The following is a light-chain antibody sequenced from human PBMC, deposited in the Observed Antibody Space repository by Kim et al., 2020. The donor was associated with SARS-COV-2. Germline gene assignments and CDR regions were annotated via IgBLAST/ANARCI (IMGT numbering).Light chain of an antibody. CDR2: TAS. V-gene: IGKV1-5*03. CDR1: QNIGVW. CDR3: QQYNSFWA. Sequence: DIQMTQSPSTLSASLGDRVAITCRATQNIGVWLAWYQQKPGKAPKLLIYTASTLENGVPSRFNGGGSGTEFTLTISGLQPDDLATYYCQQYNSFWAFGPGTKVDIK. J-gene: IGKJ1*01.